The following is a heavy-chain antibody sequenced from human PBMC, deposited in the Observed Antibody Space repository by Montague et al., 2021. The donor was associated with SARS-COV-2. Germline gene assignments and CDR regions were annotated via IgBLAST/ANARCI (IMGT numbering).Heavy chain of an antibody. CDR3: ARAYCGGDCHVAS. CDR2: IYDSGSA. V-gene: IGHV4-59*01. J-gene: IGHJ5*02. D-gene: IGHD2-21*02. Sequence: SETLSLTCTVSVGSISNYYWTWIRHPPGKGLEWIGYIYDSGSANYNPSLKSRSTISVDTSNNQFSLRLSSVTAAVTAVYYCARAYCGGDCHVASWGQGILVTVSS. CDR1: VGSISNYY.